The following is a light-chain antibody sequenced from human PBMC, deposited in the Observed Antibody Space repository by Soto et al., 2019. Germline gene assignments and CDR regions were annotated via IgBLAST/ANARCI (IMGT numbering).Light chain of an antibody. V-gene: IGKV3-11*01. J-gene: IGKJ4*01. CDR2: DAS. CDR1: QSVSSY. CDR3: QQRSNWPELT. Sequence: EIVLTQSPATLSLCPGERATLSCRASQSVSSYLAWYQQKPGQAPRLLIYDASNRATGIPARFSGSGSGTDFTLTISSLEPEDFAVYYCQQRSNWPELTFGGGTKVEIK.